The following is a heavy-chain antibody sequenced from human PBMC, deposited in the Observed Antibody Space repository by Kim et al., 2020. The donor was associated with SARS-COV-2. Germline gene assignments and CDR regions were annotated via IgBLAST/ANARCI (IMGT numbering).Heavy chain of an antibody. J-gene: IGHJ3*02. CDR1: GFTLTNAW. CDR3: TTGGRI. Sequence: GGSLRLSCAASGFTLTNAWMSWVRQAPGKGLEWVGRVKSKIDSGTTDYAAPVKGRFTISRDDSKNTLYLQMNSLEIEDTAVYFCTTGGRIWGQGTKVTVS. V-gene: IGHV3-15*01. CDR2: VKSKIDSGTT.